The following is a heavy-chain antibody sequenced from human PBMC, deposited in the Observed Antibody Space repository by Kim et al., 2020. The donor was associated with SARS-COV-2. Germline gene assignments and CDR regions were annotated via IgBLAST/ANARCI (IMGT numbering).Heavy chain of an antibody. Sequence: GGSLRLSCAASGFTVNDYYMSWIRQAPGKGLQWVSVVFTSGITYYADSVRGRFTISRDDSENTLSLQMNSLSVEDTDLNYCARGLDYSGSLVAFDFSGQG. CDR3: ARGLDYSGSLVAFDF. J-gene: IGHJ3*01. D-gene: IGHD4-4*01. V-gene: IGHV3-53*01. CDR1: GFTVNDYY. CDR2: VFTSGIT.